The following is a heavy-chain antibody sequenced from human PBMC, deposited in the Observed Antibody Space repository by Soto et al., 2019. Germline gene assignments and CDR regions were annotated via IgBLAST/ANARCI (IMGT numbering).Heavy chain of an antibody. D-gene: IGHD3-10*01. V-gene: IGHV4-31*03. Sequence: SETLSLTCTVSGGSISSGGYYWSWIRQHPGKGLEWIGYIYYSGSTYYNPSLKSRVTISVDTSKNQFSLKLSSVTAADTAVYYCARFWGVSSDYWGQGTLVTVSS. CDR1: GGSISSGGYY. J-gene: IGHJ4*02. CDR2: IYYSGST. CDR3: ARFWGVSSDY.